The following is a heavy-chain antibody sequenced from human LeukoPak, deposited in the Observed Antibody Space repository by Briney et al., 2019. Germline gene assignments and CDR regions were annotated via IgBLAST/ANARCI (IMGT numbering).Heavy chain of an antibody. V-gene: IGHV4-4*07. J-gene: IGHJ5*02. CDR1: GGSISSYY. CDR3: ARDQQYYDFWSGLPNWFDP. CDR2: IYTSGST. Sequence: TSETLSLTCTVSGGSISSYYWSWIRQPAGKGLEWIGRIYTSGSTNYNPSLKSRVTMSVDTSKNQFSLKLSSVTAADTAVYYCARDQQYYDFWSGLPNWFDPWGQGTLVTVSS. D-gene: IGHD3-3*01.